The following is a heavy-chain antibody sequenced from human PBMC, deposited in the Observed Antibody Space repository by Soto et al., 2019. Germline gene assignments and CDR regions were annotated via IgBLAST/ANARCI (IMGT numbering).Heavy chain of an antibody. CDR2: INPILGTP. J-gene: IGHJ4*02. V-gene: IGHV1-69*13. D-gene: IGHD5-12*01. Sequence: GASVEVSCKASGATYSTCAISWVRQAPGQGLEWMGGINPILGTPDYAHKFQGRVTITADESTSTVYMELGSLRSEDTALYFCARGGVDVVATSAFDYWGQGTLVTVS. CDR3: ARGGVDVVATSAFDY. CDR1: GATYSTCA.